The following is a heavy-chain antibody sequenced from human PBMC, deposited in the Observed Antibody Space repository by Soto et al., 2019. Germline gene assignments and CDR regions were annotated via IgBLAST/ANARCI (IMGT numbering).Heavy chain of an antibody. CDR1: GGSISSGDYY. V-gene: IGHV4-30-4*01. Sequence: SETLSLTCTVSGGSISSGDYYWSWIRQPPGKGLEWIGYIYYSGSTYYNPPLKSRVTISVDTSKNQFSLKLSSVTAADTAVYYWARDGSYYYDSSGYDAFDIWGQGTMVTVSS. J-gene: IGHJ3*02. CDR2: IYYSGST. D-gene: IGHD3-22*01. CDR3: ARDGSYYYDSSGYDAFDI.